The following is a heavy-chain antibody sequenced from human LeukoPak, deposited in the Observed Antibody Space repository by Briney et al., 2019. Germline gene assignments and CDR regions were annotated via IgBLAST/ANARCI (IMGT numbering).Heavy chain of an antibody. D-gene: IGHD3-10*01. V-gene: IGHV3-30-3*02. CDR3: AKWLGGWFLSSMYYFDY. Sequence: GRSLRLSCAASGFTFSSYAMHWVRQAPGKGLEWVAVISYDGSNKYYADSVKGRFTISRDNSKNTLYLQMNSLRAEDTAVYYCAKWLGGWFLSSMYYFDYWGQGTLVTVSS. J-gene: IGHJ4*02. CDR2: ISYDGSNK. CDR1: GFTFSSYA.